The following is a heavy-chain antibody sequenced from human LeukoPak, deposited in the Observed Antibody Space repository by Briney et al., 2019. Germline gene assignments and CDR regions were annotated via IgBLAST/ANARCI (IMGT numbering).Heavy chain of an antibody. Sequence: PGGSLRLSCAASGFTFSSYEMNWVRQAPGKGLEWVSYISSSGSTIYYADSVKGRFTISRDNAKNSLYLQMNSLRAEDTAVYYCARQTYYDSSGHVDYWGQGTLVTVSS. CDR2: ISSSGSTI. D-gene: IGHD3-22*01. CDR1: GFTFSSYE. J-gene: IGHJ4*02. CDR3: ARQTYYDSSGHVDY. V-gene: IGHV3-48*03.